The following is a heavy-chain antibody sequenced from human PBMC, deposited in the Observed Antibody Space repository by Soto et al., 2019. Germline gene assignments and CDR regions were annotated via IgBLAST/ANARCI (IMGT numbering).Heavy chain of an antibody. D-gene: IGHD6-13*01. Sequence: EVQLLESGVGLAQPGGALRLSCAASGFTFSSYAMSWVRQAPGKGLEWVLAVSSSGGSTYYADSVKGRFTISRDNSKNTLYLQMNSLRAEDTAVYYCAKYSTSWRGGQFDYWGQGTLVTVSS. J-gene: IGHJ4*02. V-gene: IGHV3-23*01. CDR3: AKYSTSWRGGQFDY. CDR1: GFTFSSYA. CDR2: VSSSGGST.